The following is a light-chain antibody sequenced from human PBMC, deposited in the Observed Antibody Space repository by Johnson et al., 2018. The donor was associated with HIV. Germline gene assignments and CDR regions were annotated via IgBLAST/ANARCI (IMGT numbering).Light chain of an antibody. CDR1: SSNIGNNY. J-gene: IGLJ1*01. CDR2: ENN. V-gene: IGLV1-51*02. CDR3: GTWDSSLSAYV. Sequence: QSVLTKPPSVSAAPGQKVTISCSGSSSNIGNNYVSWYQQLPGTAPKLLIYENNKRPSGIPDRFSGSKSGTSATLGITGLQTGDEADYYCGTWDSSLSAYVFGTETKVTVL.